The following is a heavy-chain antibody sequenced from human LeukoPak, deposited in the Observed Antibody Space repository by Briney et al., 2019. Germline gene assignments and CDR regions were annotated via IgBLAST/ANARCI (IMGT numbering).Heavy chain of an antibody. CDR2: IHPNDGGT. CDR1: GYTFNIYH. D-gene: IGHD2-15*01. V-gene: IGHV1-46*02. CDR3: ARGDIDH. J-gene: IGHJ5*02. Sequence: ASVKVSCKTSGYTFNIYHVQWVRQAPGQGLEWMGVIHPNDGGTTYAQKFQGRIIMTSDTSTSTIYMELSSLKSDDTAVYYCARGDIDHWGQGTLVTVSS.